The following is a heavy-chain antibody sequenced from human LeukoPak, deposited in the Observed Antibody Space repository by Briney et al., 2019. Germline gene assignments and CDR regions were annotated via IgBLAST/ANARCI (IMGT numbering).Heavy chain of an antibody. V-gene: IGHV3-66*01. CDR2: IYSGGDT. CDR1: GFIVSSNY. CDR3: ARDLAGLYTSTWGFFDF. Sequence: GGSLRLSCAASGFIVSSNYMSWVRQAPGKGLEWVSVIYSGGDTYYADSVKGRFTISRDNSKNTLYLQMNSLRGEDTAVYYCARDLAGLYTSTWGFFDFWGQGTLVTVSS. D-gene: IGHD6-13*01. J-gene: IGHJ4*02.